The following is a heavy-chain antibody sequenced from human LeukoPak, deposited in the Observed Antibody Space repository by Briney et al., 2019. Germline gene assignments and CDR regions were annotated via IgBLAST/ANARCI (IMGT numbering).Heavy chain of an antibody. V-gene: IGHV4-59*01. CDR1: GGSISSYY. Sequence: PSETLSLTCTVSGGSISSYYWSWIRQPLGKGLEWIGYIYYTGSTNYNPSLKSRVAISVDTSKNQFSLNLSSVTAADTAVYYCARMRQQPYYYYHYMDVWGKGTTVTVSS. J-gene: IGHJ6*03. D-gene: IGHD6-13*01. CDR2: IYYTGST. CDR3: ARMRQQPYYYYHYMDV.